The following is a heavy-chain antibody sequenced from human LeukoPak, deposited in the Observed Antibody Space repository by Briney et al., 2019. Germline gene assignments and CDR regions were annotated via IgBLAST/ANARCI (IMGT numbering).Heavy chain of an antibody. CDR1: GFTFSTYS. CDR3: AREGIVVVTDPYWYFDL. D-gene: IGHD2-21*02. V-gene: IGHV3-7*05. Sequence: GGSLRLSCAASGFTFSTYSMSWVRQAPGKGLEWVANIKQDGSEKFYVDSVKGRFTISRDNAKNSLYLQMNSLRAEDTAVYYCAREGIVVVTDPYWYFDLWGRGTLVTVSS. J-gene: IGHJ2*01. CDR2: IKQDGSEK.